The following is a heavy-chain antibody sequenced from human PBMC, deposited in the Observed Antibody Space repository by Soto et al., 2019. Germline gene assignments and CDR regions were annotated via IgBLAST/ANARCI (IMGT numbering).Heavy chain of an antibody. V-gene: IGHV3-23*01. D-gene: IGHD6-13*01. CDR1: GFTFSSYA. CDR3: AKDLKEAGTGHWFDP. CDR2: ISGSGGST. Sequence: EVQLLESGGGLVQPGGSLRLSCAASGFTFSSYAMSWVRQAPGKGLEWVSAISGSGGSTYYADSVKGRFTIARDNSKKTLYRQMNSLRAEDTAVYYCAKDLKEAGTGHWFDPWGQGTLVTGSS. J-gene: IGHJ5*02.